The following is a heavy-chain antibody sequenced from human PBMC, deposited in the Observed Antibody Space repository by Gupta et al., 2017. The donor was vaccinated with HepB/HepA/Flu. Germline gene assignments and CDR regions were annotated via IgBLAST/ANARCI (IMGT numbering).Heavy chain of an antibody. CDR2: VSSSGHDT. D-gene: IGHD6-13*01. Sequence: EVQLLESGGGLVQPGGSLRLSWAASGFTFSPYPMTWVSQVPGKGLEWVSSVSSSGHDTYYRDSVKGRFTMSRDNSKDTLYLEMNSLRAEDTAVYFCAKDGYSSSWYDIDYWGQGTLVTVSS. V-gene: IGHV3-23*01. CDR1: GFTFSPYP. J-gene: IGHJ4*02. CDR3: AKDGYSSSWYDIDY.